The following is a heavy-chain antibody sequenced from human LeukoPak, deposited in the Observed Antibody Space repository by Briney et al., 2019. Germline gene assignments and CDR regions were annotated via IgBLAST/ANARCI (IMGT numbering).Heavy chain of an antibody. J-gene: IGHJ4*02. D-gene: IGHD3-22*01. V-gene: IGHV5-51*01. CDR3: ARRAHYYDSSGYTLFDY. CDR2: IYPGDSDT. Sequence: GESLKISCKGSGYSFTSYWIGWVRQMPGKGLEWMGIIYPGDSDTRYSPSFQGQVTISAGKFISTAYLQWSSLKASDTAMYYCARRAHYYDSSGYTLFDYWGQGTLVTVSS. CDR1: GYSFTSYW.